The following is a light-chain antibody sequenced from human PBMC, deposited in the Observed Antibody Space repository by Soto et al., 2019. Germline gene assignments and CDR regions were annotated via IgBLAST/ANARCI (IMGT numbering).Light chain of an antibody. V-gene: IGLV2-8*01. CDR1: SSDVGGYNY. CDR2: EVS. CDR3: SSYAGSNKSV. Sequence: ALNPPPSSSGSPGQSVPISCTVTSSDVGGYNYVSWYQQHPGKAPKLMIYEVSKRPSVVPDRFSGSKSGNTASLTVSGLQPEDEADYYCSSYAGSNKSVFGTGTKVTVL. J-gene: IGLJ1*01.